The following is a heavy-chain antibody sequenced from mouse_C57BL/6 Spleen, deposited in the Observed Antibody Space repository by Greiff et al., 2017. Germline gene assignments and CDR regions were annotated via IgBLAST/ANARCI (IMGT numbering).Heavy chain of an antibody. CDR1: GYSFTGYY. J-gene: IGHJ4*01. Sequence: EVKLVESGPELVKPGASVKISCKASGYSFTGYYMHWVKQSHGNILDWIGYIYPYNGVSSYNQKFKGKATLTVDTSSGTAYMELRSLTSEDSAVYYCARGYYYGSSYVDAMDYWGQGTSVTVSS. CDR2: IYPYNGVS. V-gene: IGHV1-31*01. D-gene: IGHD1-1*01. CDR3: ARGYYYGSSYVDAMDY.